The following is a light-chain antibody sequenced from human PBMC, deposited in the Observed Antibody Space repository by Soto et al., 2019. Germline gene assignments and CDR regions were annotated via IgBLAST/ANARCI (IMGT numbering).Light chain of an antibody. J-gene: IGKJ1*01. CDR1: QSVFFSPNNKDY. CDR2: WAS. Sequence: DIVMTQSPDSLAVSLGERATINCKSSQSVFFSPNNKDYLAWYQQKPGQPPKLLISWASTRESGVPDRFSGSGSDTDFTLTISSLQAEDVAVYYCQQYYNTLWTFGQGTKVEIK. V-gene: IGKV4-1*01. CDR3: QQYYNTLWT.